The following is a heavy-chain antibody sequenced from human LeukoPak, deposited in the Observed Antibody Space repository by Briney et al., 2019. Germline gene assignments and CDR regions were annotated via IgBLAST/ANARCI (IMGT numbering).Heavy chain of an antibody. CDR2: ISYDGSNK. J-gene: IGHJ4*02. D-gene: IGHD3-10*01. Sequence: TGGSLRLSCAASGFTFSSYAMHWVRQAPGKGLEWVAVISYDGSNKYYADSVKGRFTISRDDSKNTLCLQMNSLRAEDTAVYYCARDGGYYGSGSYYNPSYWGQGTLVTVSS. CDR1: GFTFSSYA. CDR3: ARDGGYYGSGSYYNPSY. V-gene: IGHV3-30-3*01.